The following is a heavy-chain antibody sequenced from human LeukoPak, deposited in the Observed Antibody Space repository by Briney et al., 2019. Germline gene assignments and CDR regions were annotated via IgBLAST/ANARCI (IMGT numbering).Heavy chain of an antibody. J-gene: IGHJ4*02. CDR2: RKQDGGEE. D-gene: IGHD3-10*02. CDR1: GFSLTTYY. V-gene: IGHV3-7*01. Sequence: PGGSLRLSCAASGFSLTTYYMTWVRQTPGKGLEWVANRKQDGGEENYVDSVKGRFTIFRDNAKNSLYLQMNSLRAEDTAVYYCARDVYGVLDYRGQGTLVNVSS. CDR3: ARDVYGVLDY.